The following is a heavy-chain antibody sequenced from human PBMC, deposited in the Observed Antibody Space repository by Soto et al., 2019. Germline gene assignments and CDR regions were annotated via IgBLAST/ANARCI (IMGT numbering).Heavy chain of an antibody. J-gene: IGHJ4*02. CDR2: INHSGST. Sequence: SETLSLTCAVYGGSFSGYYWSWIRQPPGKGLEWIGEINHSGSTNYNPSLKSRVTIPVDTSKNQFSLKLSSVTAADTAVYYCVTYGDYYFDYWGQGTLVTVSS. V-gene: IGHV4-34*01. CDR3: VTYGDYYFDY. CDR1: GGSFSGYY. D-gene: IGHD4-17*01.